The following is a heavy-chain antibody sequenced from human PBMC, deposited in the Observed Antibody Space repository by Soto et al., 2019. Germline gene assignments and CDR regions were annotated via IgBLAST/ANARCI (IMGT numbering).Heavy chain of an antibody. CDR2: IYDSGST. CDR3: ARGYSAIGRLFDY. D-gene: IGHD5-12*01. CDR1: GGSISNYY. J-gene: IGHJ4*02. V-gene: IGHV4-59*08. Sequence: SETLSLTCTVSGGSISNYYWSWIRQPPGKGLEWIGYIYDSGSTNYNPSLKSRVTISVDTSKNQFSLKLISVTAADTAVYYCARGYSAIGRLFDYWGQGTLVTVSS.